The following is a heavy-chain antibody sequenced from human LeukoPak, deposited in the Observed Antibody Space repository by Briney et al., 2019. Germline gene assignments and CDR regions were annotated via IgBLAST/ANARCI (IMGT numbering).Heavy chain of an antibody. Sequence: GGSLRLSCAASGFTFSDHYMDWVRQAPGKGLEWVGRTRNKANSYTTEYAASVKGRFTISRDDSKNSLYLQMNGLKTEDTAVYYCARGALGAAAGMVAFDIWGQGTMVTVSS. CDR1: GFTFSDHY. J-gene: IGHJ3*02. CDR2: TRNKANSYTT. V-gene: IGHV3-72*01. CDR3: ARGALGAAAGMVAFDI. D-gene: IGHD6-13*01.